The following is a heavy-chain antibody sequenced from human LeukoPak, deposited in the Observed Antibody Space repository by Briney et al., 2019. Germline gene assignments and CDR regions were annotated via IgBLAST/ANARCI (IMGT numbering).Heavy chain of an antibody. CDR2: ISGSGGST. CDR1: GFTVRNFA. CDR3: AKGRYYDSTAGFDS. Sequence: GGSLRLSCTASGFTVRNFAMSWVRQAPGKGLEWVSIISGSGGSTYYGDSVKGRFTISRDNSKNTLFLQMNSLRAEDTAIYYCAKGRYYDSTAGFDSWGQGALVTVSS. V-gene: IGHV3-23*01. D-gene: IGHD3-22*01. J-gene: IGHJ4*02.